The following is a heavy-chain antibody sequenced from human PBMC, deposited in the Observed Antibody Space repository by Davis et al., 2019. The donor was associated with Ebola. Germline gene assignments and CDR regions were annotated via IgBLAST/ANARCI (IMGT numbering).Heavy chain of an antibody. CDR2: VSVPGLT. Sequence: GESLKISCTASGFSFSDYGMSWVRQAPGKGLEWVSEVSVPGLTHYADPVKGRFTISRDISKNIVYLEMKSLRAEDTAIYYCAKDPRTTRLGAIFDYWGQGTLVTVSS. J-gene: IGHJ4*02. D-gene: IGHD1-26*01. V-gene: IGHV3-23*01. CDR3: AKDPRTTRLGAIFDY. CDR1: GFSFSDYG.